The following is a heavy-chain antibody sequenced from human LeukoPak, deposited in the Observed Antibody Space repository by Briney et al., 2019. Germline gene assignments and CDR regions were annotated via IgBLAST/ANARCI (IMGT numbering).Heavy chain of an antibody. D-gene: IGHD4-17*01. J-gene: IGHJ4*02. CDR2: IKSKTDGGTT. V-gene: IGHV3-15*01. CDR1: GFTFSNAW. CDR3: TTDFDLYGDYPYYFDY. Sequence: GGSLRLSCAASGFTFSNAWMSWVRQAPGKGLEWVGRIKSKTDGGTTDYAAPGKGRFTISRDDSKNKLYLQMNSLKTEDTAVYYCTTDFDLYGDYPYYFDYWGQGTLVTVSS.